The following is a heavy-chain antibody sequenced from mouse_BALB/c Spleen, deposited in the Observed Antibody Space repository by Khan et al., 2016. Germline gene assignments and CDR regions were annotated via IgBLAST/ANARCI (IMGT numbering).Heavy chain of an antibody. Sequence: EVKLLESGPSLVKPSQTLSLTCSVTGDSITSGYWNWIRKFPGNKLEYMGYISYSGSTYYTPSLKSRISITRDTSKSQYYLQLNSVTTEDTATYYCAGYYGHFFDYWGQGTTLTVSS. D-gene: IGHD1-1*02. CDR1: GDSITSGY. CDR3: AGYYGHFFDY. J-gene: IGHJ2*01. CDR2: ISYSGST. V-gene: IGHV3-8*02.